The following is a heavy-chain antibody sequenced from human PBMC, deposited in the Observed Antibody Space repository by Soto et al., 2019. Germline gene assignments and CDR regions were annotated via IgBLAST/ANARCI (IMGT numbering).Heavy chain of an antibody. J-gene: IGHJ6*02. Sequence: QVQLVQSGAEVKKPGSSVKVSCKASGGTFSSYAISWVRQAPGHGLEWMGGIIPIFGTANYAQKFQARATITADKSTSTAYMELSSLRSEDTAVYYCARDLGQLGNYYYGMDVWGQGTTVTVSS. CDR3: ARDLGQLGNYYYGMDV. V-gene: IGHV1-69*06. D-gene: IGHD6-6*01. CDR2: IIPIFGTA. CDR1: GGTFSSYA.